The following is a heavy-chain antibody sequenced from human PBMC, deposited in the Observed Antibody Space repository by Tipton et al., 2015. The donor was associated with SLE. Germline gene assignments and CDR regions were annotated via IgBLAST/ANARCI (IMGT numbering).Heavy chain of an antibody. CDR3: ARQLGWGDPFAFDY. V-gene: IGHV4-59*08. J-gene: IGHJ4*02. CDR1: YDSIRAYS. CDR2: TSYIGST. Sequence: TLSLTCSVSYDSIRAYSFSWIYQPPRDKLTGMGYTSYIGSTSYNPSLESRVTISLDTSKNHFSLKLSSVTAADTAIYYCARQLGWGDPFAFDYWAQGTLVTVSS. D-gene: IGHD2-21*02.